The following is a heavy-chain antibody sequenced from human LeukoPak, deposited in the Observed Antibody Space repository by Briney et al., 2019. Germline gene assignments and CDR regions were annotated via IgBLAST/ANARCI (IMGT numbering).Heavy chain of an antibody. J-gene: IGHJ4*02. CDR3: ARETLPDYYDSSGYFTY. V-gene: IGHV7-4-1*02. D-gene: IGHD3-22*01. CDR2: INTNTGNP. Sequence: ASVKVSCKASGYTFTSYPVNWVRQAPGQGLEWMGWINTNTGNPTYAQGFTGRFVFSLDTSVSTAYLQISSLKAEDTAVYYCARETLPDYYDSSGYFTYWGQGTLVTVSS. CDR1: GYTFTSYP.